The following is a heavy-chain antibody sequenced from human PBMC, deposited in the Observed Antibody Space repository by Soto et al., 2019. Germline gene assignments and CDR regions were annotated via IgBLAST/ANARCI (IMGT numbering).Heavy chain of an antibody. D-gene: IGHD3-3*01. CDR1: GGTFSSYA. Sequence: SVKVSCKASGGTFSSYAISWVRQAPGQGLEWMGGIIPIFGTANYAQKFQGRVTITADESTSTAYMGLSSLRSEDTAVYYCARDSKVNPGFCDIWGQGTMVTVS. CDR3: ARDSKVNPGFCDI. J-gene: IGHJ3*02. V-gene: IGHV1-69*13. CDR2: IIPIFGTA.